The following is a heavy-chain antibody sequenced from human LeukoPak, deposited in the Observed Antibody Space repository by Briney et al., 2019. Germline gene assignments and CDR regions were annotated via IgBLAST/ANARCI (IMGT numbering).Heavy chain of an antibody. V-gene: IGHV4-34*01. Sequence: SETLSLTCAVYGWSFSGYYWSWIRQPPGKGLEWIGEINHSGSTNYNPSLKSRATMSIDTTKNQFSLKLRSVTAADTAVYFCARAGIAGSPSGYWGQGTLVTVTS. CDR3: ARAGIAGSPSGY. CDR2: INHSGST. J-gene: IGHJ4*02. CDR1: GWSFSGYY. D-gene: IGHD6-13*01.